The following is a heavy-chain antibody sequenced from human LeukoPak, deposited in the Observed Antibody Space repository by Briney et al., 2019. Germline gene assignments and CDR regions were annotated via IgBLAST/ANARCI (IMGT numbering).Heavy chain of an antibody. CDR2: INHSGST. Sequence: PGGSLRLSCAASGFTFSSYSMNWVRQAPGKGLEWIGEINHSGSTNYNPSLKSRVTISVDTSKNQFSLKLSSVTAADTAVYYCARLKTDGSGTGYFDYWGQGTLVTVSS. CDR3: ARLKTDGSGTGYFDY. CDR1: GFTFSSYS. D-gene: IGHD3-10*01. J-gene: IGHJ4*02. V-gene: IGHV4-34*01.